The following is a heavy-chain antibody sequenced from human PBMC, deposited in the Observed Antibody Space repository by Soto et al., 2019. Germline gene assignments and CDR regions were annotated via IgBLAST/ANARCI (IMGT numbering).Heavy chain of an antibody. CDR1: GDSVSSNSAA. D-gene: IGHD6-6*01. CDR3: ASGLYSSSSGEFDY. J-gene: IGHJ4*02. CDR2: TYYRSKWYN. Sequence: PSQTLSLTCAISGDSVSSNSAAWNWIRQSPSRGLEWLGRTYYRSKWYNDYAVSVKSRITINPDTSKNQFSLKLSSVTAADTAVYYCASGLYSSSSGEFDYWGQGTLVTVSS. V-gene: IGHV6-1*01.